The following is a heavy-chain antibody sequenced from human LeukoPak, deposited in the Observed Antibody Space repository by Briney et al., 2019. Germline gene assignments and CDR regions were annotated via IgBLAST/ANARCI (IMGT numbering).Heavy chain of an antibody. J-gene: IGHJ4*02. CDR1: GYTFTVYY. V-gene: IGHV1-2*02. D-gene: IGHD1-7*01. CDR3: ARGRSVTVPETTKLFDQ. Sequence: GASVTVSFTASGYTFTVYYLHWVRQAPGQGLEWMAWINPNSGGTSYAQKFRGRVTMARDTSISTAYMELSRLRSDDTAVYYCARGRSVTVPETTKLFDQWGQGTLVTVSS. CDR2: INPNSGGT.